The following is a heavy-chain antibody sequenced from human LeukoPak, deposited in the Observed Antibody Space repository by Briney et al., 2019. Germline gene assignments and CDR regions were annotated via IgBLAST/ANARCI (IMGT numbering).Heavy chain of an antibody. CDR3: ARGHLGYGYSYYGMDV. CDR1: GGSFSGYY. V-gene: IGHV4-34*01. Sequence: SETLSLTCAVYGGSFSGYYWSWIRQPPGKGLEWIGEIYHSGSTNYNPSLKSRVTISVDTSKNQFSLKLSSVTAADTAVYYCARGHLGYGYSYYGMDVWGQGTTVTVSS. CDR2: IYHSGST. J-gene: IGHJ6*02. D-gene: IGHD5-18*01.